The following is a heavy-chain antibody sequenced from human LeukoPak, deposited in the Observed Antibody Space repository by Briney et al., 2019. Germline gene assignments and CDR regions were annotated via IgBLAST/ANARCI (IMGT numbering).Heavy chain of an antibody. CDR1: GFTFRSYW. J-gene: IGHJ4*02. D-gene: IGHD6-19*01. V-gene: IGHV3-7*01. CDR3: ARIPYIAVAGYDY. CDR2: IKQDGSEQ. Sequence: GGSLRLSCAASGFTFRSYWMTWVRQAPGKGLEWVASIKQDGSEQYYLDSVKGRFTISRDNAKNPLYLQMNSLRVEDTAVYYCARIPYIAVAGYDYWGQGTLVTVSS.